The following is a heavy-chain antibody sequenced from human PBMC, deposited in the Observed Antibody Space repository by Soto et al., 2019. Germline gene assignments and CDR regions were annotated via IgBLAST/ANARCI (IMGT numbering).Heavy chain of an antibody. Sequence: QVQLVESGGGGVQPGRSRRIACSASGFTLSRYCMHWARQAPGKGMEWGAVISDDGSNKYYEDSVKGRCTISRDNSKNTRYLQMSSLRAEDRSVYYCAKGEMCSGSYYSLSGDCYGMDVWGQGTTVTVSS. CDR2: ISDDGSNK. CDR3: AKGEMCSGSYYSLSGDCYGMDV. D-gene: IGHD3-10*02. V-gene: IGHV3-30*18. CDR1: GFTLSRYC. J-gene: IGHJ6*02.